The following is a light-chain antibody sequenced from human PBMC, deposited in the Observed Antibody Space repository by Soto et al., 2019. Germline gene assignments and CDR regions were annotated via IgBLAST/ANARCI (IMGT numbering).Light chain of an antibody. CDR1: NIGGKS. J-gene: IGLJ1*01. CDR3: QVWDSSNDHYV. Sequence: SYELTQPPSVSVAPGKTARITCGGNNIGGKSVHWYQQKPGQAPVLVINYDIDRPSGIPERFSGSNSGNTATLTISGVEAGDEADYYCQVWDSSNDHYVFGTGTKVTVL. CDR2: YDI. V-gene: IGLV3-21*04.